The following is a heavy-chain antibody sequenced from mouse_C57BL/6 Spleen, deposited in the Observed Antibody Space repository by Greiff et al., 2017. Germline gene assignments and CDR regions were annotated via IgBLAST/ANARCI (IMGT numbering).Heavy chain of an antibody. CDR1: GYSITSGYY. Sequence: EVKLVESGPGLVKPSQSLSLTCSVTGYSITSGYYWNWIRQLPGNKLEWMGYISYDGSNNYNPSLKNRISITRDTSKNQFFLKLNSVTAEDTATYYCARFDYGEAWFAYWGQGTLVTVSA. D-gene: IGHD2-4*01. J-gene: IGHJ3*01. CDR2: ISYDGSN. V-gene: IGHV3-6*01. CDR3: ARFDYGEAWFAY.